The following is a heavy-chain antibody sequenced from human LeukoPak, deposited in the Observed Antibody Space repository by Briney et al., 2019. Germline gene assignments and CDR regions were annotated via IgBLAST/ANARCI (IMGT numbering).Heavy chain of an antibody. J-gene: IGHJ4*02. Sequence: GGSLRLSCAASGFTLDMSRVRQAPGKGLEWVAATSGSGGNTYYADSVKGRFTISRDNSKNTLYLQMNSLRAEDTAVYYCAKEYSGYGFDYWGQGTLVTVSS. CDR1: GFTLD. D-gene: IGHD5-12*01. CDR3: AKEYSGYGFDY. V-gene: IGHV3-23*01. CDR2: TSGSGGNT.